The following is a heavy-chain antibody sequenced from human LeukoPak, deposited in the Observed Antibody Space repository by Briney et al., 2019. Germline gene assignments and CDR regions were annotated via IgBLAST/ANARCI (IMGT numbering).Heavy chain of an antibody. CDR3: ARDRAPFDY. V-gene: IGHV3-74*01. CDR2: IGSDGSGA. CDR1: GFTFSGNW. J-gene: IGHJ4*02. D-gene: IGHD3-10*01. Sequence: GGSLRLSCAASGFTFSGNWMHWVRQAPGKGLVWVSRIGSDGSGANYADSVKGRFPISRDNAKNTLYLQMNSLRAGDTAVYYCARDRAPFDYWGQGTLVTVSS.